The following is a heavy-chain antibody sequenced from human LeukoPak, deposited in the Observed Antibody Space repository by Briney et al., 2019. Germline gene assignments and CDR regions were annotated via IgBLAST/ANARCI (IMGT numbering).Heavy chain of an antibody. V-gene: IGHV4-30-2*01. J-gene: IGHJ4*02. Sequence: SETLSLTCTVSGGSISSGGYYWSWIRQPPGKGLEWIGYIYHSGSTYYNPSLKSRVTISVDRSKNQFSLKLSSVTAADTAVYYCARGGRGYSYGYFDYWGQGTLVTVSS. CDR2: IYHSGST. D-gene: IGHD5-18*01. CDR1: GGSISSGGYY. CDR3: ARGGRGYSYGYFDY.